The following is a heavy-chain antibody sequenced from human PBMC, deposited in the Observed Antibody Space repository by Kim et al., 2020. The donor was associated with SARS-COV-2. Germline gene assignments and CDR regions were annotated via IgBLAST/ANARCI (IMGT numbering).Heavy chain of an antibody. CDR3: ARGGDYSYNGVDA. Sequence: GGSLRLSCAASGFTFRNYWMHWVRQAPGKGLVWVSCINGDGSVRTYEDSVKGRFTISRDSAKNTLYLQKNSLRAEDTAVYYCARGGDYSYNGVDAWGNGT. CDR1: GFTFRNYW. J-gene: IGHJ6*04. CDR2: INGDGSVR. V-gene: IGHV3-74*01.